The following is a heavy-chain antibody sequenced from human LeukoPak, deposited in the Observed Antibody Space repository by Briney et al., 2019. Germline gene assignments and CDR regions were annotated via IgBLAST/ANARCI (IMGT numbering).Heavy chain of an antibody. J-gene: IGHJ4*02. V-gene: IGHV4-59*08. D-gene: IGHD6-19*01. CDR3: ARQDMAVAGTGYFDY. CDR1: GGSISSYY. CDR2: IYYSGST. Sequence: SEALSLTCTDSGGSISSYYWSWIRQPPGKGLEWIGYIYYSGSTNYNPSLKSRVTISVDTSKNQFSLKLSSVTAADTAVYYCARQDMAVAGTGYFDYWGQGTLVTVSS.